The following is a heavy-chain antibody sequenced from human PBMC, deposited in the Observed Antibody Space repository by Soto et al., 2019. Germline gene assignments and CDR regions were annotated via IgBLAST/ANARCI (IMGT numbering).Heavy chain of an antibody. D-gene: IGHD3-22*01. CDR3: ASGVFDYSGSSGYSPDY. J-gene: IGHJ4*02. CDR2: ISCDGSKK. CDR1: GFTSSSNF. V-gene: IGHV3-30-3*01. Sequence: WGSLRLSCEGSGFTSSSNFMHWVRQAPGKGLEWVALISCDGSKKNYAYSVNGRFTISRDISKNMMYLQMNSLRPEDTAVYYCASGVFDYSGSSGYSPDYWGQGTLVTVSS.